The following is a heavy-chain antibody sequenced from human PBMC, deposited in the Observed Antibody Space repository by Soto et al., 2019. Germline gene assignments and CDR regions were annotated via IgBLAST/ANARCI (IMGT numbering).Heavy chain of an antibody. CDR1: GGTFNNCT. Sequence: QVQLVQSGAEVKKPGSSVRVSCKASGGTFNNCTISWVRQAPGQGLEWMGRIIPIFGITNYAQKFQGRVTITADKSTSTAYSELSSLRSEDTAVYYCARSSGYGDSSEGLDIWGQGTMVTVSS. V-gene: IGHV1-69*02. CDR3: ARSSGYGDSSEGLDI. CDR2: IIPIFGIT. D-gene: IGHD4-17*01. J-gene: IGHJ3*02.